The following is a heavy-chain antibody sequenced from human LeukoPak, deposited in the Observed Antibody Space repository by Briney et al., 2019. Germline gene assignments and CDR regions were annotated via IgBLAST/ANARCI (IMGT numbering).Heavy chain of an antibody. V-gene: IGHV3-23*01. D-gene: IGHD3-10*01. CDR3: AKDLQGTYGDFDY. Sequence: GGSLRLSCAASGFTFSSFAMTWVRQPPGNGLEWVSTVSRSGGSTSYADSVKGRFTISRDNSKNTLFLQMNSLRAEDTAVYYCAKDLQGTYGDFDYWGQGALVTVSS. CDR2: VSRSGGST. CDR1: GFTFSSFA. J-gene: IGHJ4*02.